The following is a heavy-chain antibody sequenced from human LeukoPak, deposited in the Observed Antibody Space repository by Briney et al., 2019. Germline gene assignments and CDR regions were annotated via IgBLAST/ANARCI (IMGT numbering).Heavy chain of an antibody. CDR3: AKGYNYGPFDY. D-gene: IGHD5-18*01. CDR1: GGSISNGGYY. J-gene: IGHJ4*02. CDR2: IYYSGNT. Sequence: SQTLSLTCTVSGGSISNGGYYWNWIRQHPGKGLEWIGYIYYSGNTYYNPSLKSRVTISVDTSKNQFSLKLSSVTAADTAVYYCAKGYNYGPFDYWGQGTLVTVSS. V-gene: IGHV4-31*03.